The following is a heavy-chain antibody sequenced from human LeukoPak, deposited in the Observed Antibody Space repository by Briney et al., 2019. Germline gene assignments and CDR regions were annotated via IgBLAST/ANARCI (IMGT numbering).Heavy chain of an antibody. D-gene: IGHD5-24*01. CDR1: GYTFSGYY. V-gene: IGHV1-2*02. J-gene: IGHJ4*02. CDR3: TRAAADEDFDY. Sequence: GASVKVSCKAPGYTFSGYYIHWVRQAPGQGLEWMGWMNPKTGDTDYAEKFRGRLTMTWDTSITTAYMELNRLKSDDTAVYYCTRAAADEDFDYWVQGTLVTVSS. CDR2: MNPKTGDT.